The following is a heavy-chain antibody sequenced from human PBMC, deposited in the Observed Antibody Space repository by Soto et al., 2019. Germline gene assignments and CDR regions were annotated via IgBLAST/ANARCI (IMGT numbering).Heavy chain of an antibody. Sequence: ASVKVSCKASGYTFTSYGISWVRQAPGQGLEWMGWISAYNGNTNYAQKLQGRVTMTTDTSTSTAYMELRSLRSGDTAVYYCARPGPRITIFVVVIPSGLDYYYGMDVWGQGTTVTVSS. CDR1: GYTFTSYG. J-gene: IGHJ6*02. V-gene: IGHV1-18*01. D-gene: IGHD3-3*01. CDR3: ARPGPRITIFVVVIPSGLDYYYGMDV. CDR2: ISAYNGNT.